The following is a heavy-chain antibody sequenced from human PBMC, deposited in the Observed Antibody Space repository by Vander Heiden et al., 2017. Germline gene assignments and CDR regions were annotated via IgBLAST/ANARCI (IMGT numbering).Heavy chain of an antibody. CDR1: GFTFIDYY. V-gene: IGHV3-11*01. D-gene: IGHD6-13*01. CDR3: ARDSSSSWYDDAFDI. J-gene: IGHJ3*02. Sequence: QVQLVESGGGLVKPGGSLSLSGAASGFTFIDYYRSWIRQAPGKGLEWVSYISSSGSTIYYADSVKGRFTISRDNAKNSLYLQMNSLRAEDTAVYYCARDSSSSWYDDAFDIWGQGTMVTVSS. CDR2: ISSSGSTI.